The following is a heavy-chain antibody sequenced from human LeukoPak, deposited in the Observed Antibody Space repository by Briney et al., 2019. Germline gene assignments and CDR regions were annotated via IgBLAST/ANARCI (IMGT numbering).Heavy chain of an antibody. Sequence: GRSLRLSCAASGFTFSSYGMHWVRRAPGKGLEWVAVILYDGSNKYYADSVKGRFTISRDNSKNTVYLQMNSLRAEDTAVYYCAKEDGSGSSVFLDAFDIWGQGTMVTVSS. CDR2: ILYDGSNK. D-gene: IGHD3-10*01. V-gene: IGHV3-30*18. CDR1: GFTFSSYG. CDR3: AKEDGSGSSVFLDAFDI. J-gene: IGHJ3*02.